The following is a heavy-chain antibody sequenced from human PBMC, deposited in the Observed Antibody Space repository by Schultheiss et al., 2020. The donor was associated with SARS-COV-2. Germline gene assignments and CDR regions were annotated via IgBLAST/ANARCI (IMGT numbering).Heavy chain of an antibody. V-gene: IGHV3-66*01. J-gene: IGHJ4*02. Sequence: GESLKISCAASGFTVSSNYMSWVRQAPGKGLEWVSVIYSGGSTYYADSVKGRFTISRDNSKNTLYLQMNSLKTEDTAVYYCTRVGGYSGYDLRYWGQGTLVTVSS. CDR3: TRVGGYSGYDLRY. CDR1: GFTVSSNY. D-gene: IGHD5-12*01. CDR2: IYSGGST.